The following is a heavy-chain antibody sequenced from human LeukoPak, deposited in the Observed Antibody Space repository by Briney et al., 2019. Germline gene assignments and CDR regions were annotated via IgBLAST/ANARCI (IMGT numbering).Heavy chain of an antibody. V-gene: IGHV3-30*02. CDR1: GFSFSSYG. D-gene: IGHD6-19*01. CDR3: ARILDSAWGEPGY. J-gene: IGHJ4*02. CDR2: IRSDGSNK. Sequence: PGGSLRLSCAGSGFSFSSYGMHWVRQAPGKGLEWMAFIRSDGSNKYYADSVKGRFTISGDNSKNTLYLQMNSLRAEDTAVYYCARILDSAWGEPGYWGQGTLVTVSS.